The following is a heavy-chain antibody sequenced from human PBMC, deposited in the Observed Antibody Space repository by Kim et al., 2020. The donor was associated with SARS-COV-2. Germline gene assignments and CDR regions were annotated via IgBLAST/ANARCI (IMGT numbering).Heavy chain of an antibody. CDR2: DK. Sequence: DKRYSPSLKSRLTITKDTSKNQVVLTMTNMDPVDTATYYCAQTEPGGVRAWGQGTLVTVSS. V-gene: IGHV2-5*01. CDR3: AQTEPGGVRA. J-gene: IGHJ5*02. D-gene: IGHD3-10*01.